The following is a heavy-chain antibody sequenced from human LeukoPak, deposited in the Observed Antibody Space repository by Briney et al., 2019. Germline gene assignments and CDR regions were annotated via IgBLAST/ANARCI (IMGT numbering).Heavy chain of an antibody. CDR3: ATGSGSYYDS. Sequence: PGGSLRLSCEASTFTFSTYWMHWVRQAPGKGLVWVSYINGDGSTTNYADSVKGRLTISRDNAKNTLYLQKNSLRAEDTAVYYCATGSGSYYDSWGLGTLVTVSS. D-gene: IGHD3-10*01. CDR1: TFTFSTYW. CDR2: INGDGSTT. J-gene: IGHJ4*02. V-gene: IGHV3-74*01.